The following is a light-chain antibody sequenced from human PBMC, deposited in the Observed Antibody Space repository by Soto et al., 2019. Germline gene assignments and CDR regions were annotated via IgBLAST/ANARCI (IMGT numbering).Light chain of an antibody. J-gene: IGKJ4*01. CDR3: QQYNVWPLT. V-gene: IGKV3-15*01. CDR2: VAS. CDR1: QSVSSN. Sequence: EIVMTQSPAPLSVSPGERATLSCRASQSVSSNLAWYQQKPGQTPKLLIYVASTRATGIPARFSGSGSGTEFTLTISSLQSEDFAVYYCQQYNVWPLTFGGGTKVEFK.